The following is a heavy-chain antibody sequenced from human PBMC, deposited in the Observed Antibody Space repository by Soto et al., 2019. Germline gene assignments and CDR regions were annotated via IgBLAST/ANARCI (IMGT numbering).Heavy chain of an antibody. CDR2: INPNSGGT. V-gene: IGHV1-2*04. Sequence: QVPLVQSGAEVKKPGASVKVSCKASGYTYTGYYMHWVRQAPGQGLEWMGWINPNSGGTNYAQKFQGWVTMTRDTSISTAYMELSRLRSDDTAVYYCARNLHDYGGSAFDIWGQGTMVTVSS. D-gene: IGHD4-17*01. J-gene: IGHJ3*02. CDR3: ARNLHDYGGSAFDI. CDR1: GYTYTGYY.